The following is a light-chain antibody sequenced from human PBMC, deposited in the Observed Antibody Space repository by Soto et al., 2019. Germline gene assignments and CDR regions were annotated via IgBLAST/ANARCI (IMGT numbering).Light chain of an antibody. V-gene: IGKV1-33*01. Sequence: DIQMTQSPSSLSASVGDRVTITCRASQSISSYVNWYQQKPGKATKLLIYDASNLEAGVPSRFRGSGSGTDFTFTISRLQPEDIATYYCQQYENLPTFGQGTRLEIK. J-gene: IGKJ5*01. CDR3: QQYENLPT. CDR1: QSISSY. CDR2: DAS.